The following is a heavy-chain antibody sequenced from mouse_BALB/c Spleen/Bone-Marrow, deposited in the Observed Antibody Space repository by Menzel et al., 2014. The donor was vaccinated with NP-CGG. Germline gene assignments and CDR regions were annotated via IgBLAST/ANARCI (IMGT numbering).Heavy chain of an antibody. CDR2: IYPGDGST. Sequence: PELVKPGALVKISCKASGYTFTSYDINWVKQRPGQGLEWIGWIYPGDGSTKYNEKFKAKATLTADKSSSTAYMQLSSLTSENSADYFCARSGGDSMDYWGQGTSVTVSS. D-gene: IGHD1-1*02. CDR1: GYTFTSYD. CDR3: ARSGGDSMDY. J-gene: IGHJ4*01. V-gene: IGHV1S33*01.